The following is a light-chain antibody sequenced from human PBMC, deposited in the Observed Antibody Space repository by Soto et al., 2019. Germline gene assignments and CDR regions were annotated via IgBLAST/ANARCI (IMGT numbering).Light chain of an antibody. V-gene: IGKV1-39*01. CDR3: QQSYSTPV. CDR1: QSISSY. J-gene: IGKJ2*01. Sequence: DIPMTQSPSSLSASVGDRVTITCRASQSISSYLNWYQQKPGKAPKLLIYAASSLQSGVPSRFSGSGSGTHFTLPISSLQPEGFATYYCQQSYSTPVFGQGTKLEIK. CDR2: AAS.